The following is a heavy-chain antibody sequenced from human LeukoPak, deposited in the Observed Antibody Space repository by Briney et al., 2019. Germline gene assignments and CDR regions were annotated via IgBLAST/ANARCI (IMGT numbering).Heavy chain of an antibody. D-gene: IGHD3-22*01. CDR2: ISSSGSTI. Sequence: GGSLRLPCAAPGFTLSDYYLSWIPQAPGKGLEWVSYISSSGSTIYYADPVKGPFTISRDNAKNSLYLQMNSLRAEDTAVYYCAREYYYDSSGYYYNYWGQGTLVTVSS. CDR1: GFTLSDYY. V-gene: IGHV3-11*01. J-gene: IGHJ4*02. CDR3: AREYYYDSSGYYYNY.